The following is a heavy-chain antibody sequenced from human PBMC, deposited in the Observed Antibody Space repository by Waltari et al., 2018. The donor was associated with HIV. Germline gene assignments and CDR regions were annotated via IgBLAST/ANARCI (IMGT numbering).Heavy chain of an antibody. CDR3: ARDSPAFSRGTEELDY. CDR1: GCTLGSYA. V-gene: IGHV3-33*01. Sequence: QVQLVESGGGVVRPGKSLRLSWAASGCTLGSYAMHRVRQAPGKGLEWVAVIWHDANNQYYADSVQGRFTISRDNSKNTLYLQMNSLRAEDTALYYCARDSPAFSRGTEELDYWGQGTLVTVSS. CDR2: IWHDANNQ. D-gene: IGHD2-2*01. J-gene: IGHJ4*02.